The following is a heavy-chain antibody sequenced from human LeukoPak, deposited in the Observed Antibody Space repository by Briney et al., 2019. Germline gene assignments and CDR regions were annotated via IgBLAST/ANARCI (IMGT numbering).Heavy chain of an antibody. D-gene: IGHD6-19*01. Sequence: PGGSLRLSGSAAGFTFNNYCMTWHRLATGKGLEWVTNKNQDGRDNYYEDFVKGRFTISRDNAKNSLYLQMNSLRAEDTAVYYCASQGIAVISSHYYNYMDVWGKETTVTISS. J-gene: IGHJ6*03. CDR3: ASQGIAVISSHYYNYMDV. CDR1: GFTFNNYC. CDR2: KNQDGRDN. V-gene: IGHV3-7*01.